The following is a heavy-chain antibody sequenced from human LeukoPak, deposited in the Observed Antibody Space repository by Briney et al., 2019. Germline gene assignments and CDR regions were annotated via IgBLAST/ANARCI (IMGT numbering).Heavy chain of an antibody. V-gene: IGHV3-20*04. J-gene: IGHJ4*02. CDR2: INWNGGST. D-gene: IGHD2-2*01. CDR1: GFTFDDYG. CDR3: ARDGPAPYYFDY. Sequence: GGSLRLSCAASGFTFDDYGMSWVRQAPGKGLECVSGINWNGGSTGYADSVKGRFTISRDNAKNSLYLQMNSLRAEDTALYYCARDGPAPYYFDYWGQGTLVTVSS.